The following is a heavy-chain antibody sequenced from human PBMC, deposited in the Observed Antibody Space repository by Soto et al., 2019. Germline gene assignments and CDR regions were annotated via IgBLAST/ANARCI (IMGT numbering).Heavy chain of an antibody. J-gene: IGHJ3*02. Sequence: QVQLVQSGAEVKKPGASVKVSCKASGYTFTGYYMHWVRQAPGQGLEWMGWINPNSGGTNYAQKFQGRVTMTRDTSISAAYMELSRLRSDDTAVYYCARVPRYCSGGSCYSGRRAFDIWGQGTMVTVSS. CDR2: INPNSGGT. V-gene: IGHV1-2*02. CDR1: GYTFTGYY. CDR3: ARVPRYCSGGSCYSGRRAFDI. D-gene: IGHD2-15*01.